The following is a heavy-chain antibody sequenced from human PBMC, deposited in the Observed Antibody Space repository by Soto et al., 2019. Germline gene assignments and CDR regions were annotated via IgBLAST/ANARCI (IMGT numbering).Heavy chain of an antibody. Sequence: QVQLVQSGAEVVKPGSSVKVSCKASGDTFDTFAISWVRQAPGQGLEWMGGILPIFRTPDYGQKFQGRVTITAYESTITAYMELSSLRSEDTAVYYCARDKDREQLGGNYYYTLDVWGQGTTVNVSS. CDR1: GDTFDTFA. D-gene: IGHD1-1*01. CDR2: ILPIFRTP. V-gene: IGHV1-69*12. CDR3: ARDKDREQLGGNYYYTLDV. J-gene: IGHJ6*02.